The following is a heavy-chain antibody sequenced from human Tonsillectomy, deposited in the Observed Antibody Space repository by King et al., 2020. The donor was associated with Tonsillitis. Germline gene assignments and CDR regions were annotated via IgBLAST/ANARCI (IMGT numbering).Heavy chain of an antibody. CDR2: IRSNGDST. CDR1: GFTFSTYP. Sequence: VQLVESGGGLLQPGGSLRLSCSASGFTFSTYPMYWVRQAPGKGLEYVSDIRSNGDSTNYADSVKGRFSISRDNSKNTLYLQMSSLRAEDTAVYYCVRPSYYDSSGYAFDIWGQGTMVTVSS. CDR3: VRPSYYDSSGYAFDI. V-gene: IGHV3-64D*06. J-gene: IGHJ3*02. D-gene: IGHD3-22*01.